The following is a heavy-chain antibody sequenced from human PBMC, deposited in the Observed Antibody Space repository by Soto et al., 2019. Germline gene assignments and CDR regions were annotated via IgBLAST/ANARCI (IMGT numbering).Heavy chain of an antibody. CDR2: ISWDGGST. CDR1: GFTFDDYT. J-gene: IGHJ6*02. Sequence: PGGSLRLSCAASGFTFDDYTMHWVRQAPGKGLEWVSLISWDGGSTYYADSVKGRFTISRDNSKNSLYLQMNGLRTEDTALYYCAKDIEPSSYFCSGLPPTSAGMDVWGQGTTVTVSS. D-gene: IGHD3-3*01. CDR3: AKDIEPSSYFCSGLPPTSAGMDV. V-gene: IGHV3-43*01.